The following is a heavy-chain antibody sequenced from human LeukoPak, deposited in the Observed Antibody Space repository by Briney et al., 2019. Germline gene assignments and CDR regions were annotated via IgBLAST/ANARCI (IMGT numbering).Heavy chain of an antibody. Sequence: PAGSLRLSGAASGFTFSSYGMHWLRQAPGKGLEGVAVIWYGGSNKYYADSVKGRFTISRDNSKNTLYLQMNSLRAEDTAVYYCAKDSYYDSSGYYRWGQGTLVTVSS. D-gene: IGHD3-22*01. CDR2: IWYGGSNK. CDR3: AKDSYYDSSGYYR. V-gene: IGHV3-33*06. J-gene: IGHJ4*02. CDR1: GFTFSSYG.